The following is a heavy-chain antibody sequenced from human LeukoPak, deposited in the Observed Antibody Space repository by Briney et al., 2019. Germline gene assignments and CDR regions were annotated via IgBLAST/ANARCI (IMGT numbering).Heavy chain of an antibody. J-gene: IGHJ6*03. CDR1: GFTFSNYV. D-gene: IGHD2-2*01. V-gene: IGHV3-23*01. CDR2: ISVTGGST. CDR3: ARGSSSLYHYMDV. Sequence: GESLKISCAASGFTFSNYVMNWVRQAPGKGLEWVSGISVTGGSTYSAESVKGRFTISRDNSKNTLYLQMNSLRTEDTAVFYCARGSSSLYHYMDVWGRGTAVTVS.